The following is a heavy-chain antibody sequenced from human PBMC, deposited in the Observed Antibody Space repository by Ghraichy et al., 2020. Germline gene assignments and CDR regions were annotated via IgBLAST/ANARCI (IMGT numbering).Heavy chain of an antibody. CDR3: TTNRRDGYNVEASDI. V-gene: IGHV3-73*01. CDR1: GFNFSGSA. J-gene: IGHJ3*02. CDR2: IRTTTNNYAT. D-gene: IGHD5-24*01. Sequence: GGSLRLSCAASGFNFSGSAIHWVRQASGKGLEWVGRIRTTTNNYATSSTASVKDRFTLSRDDSKNTAYLQMGSLKTEDTAVYYCTTNRRDGYNVEASDIWSRGTMVTVSS.